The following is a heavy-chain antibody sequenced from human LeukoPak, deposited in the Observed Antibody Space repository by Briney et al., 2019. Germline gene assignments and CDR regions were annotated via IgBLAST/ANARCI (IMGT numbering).Heavy chain of an antibody. CDR3: ATVESWFVP. CDR2: VDPEDGET. D-gene: IGHD3-3*01. V-gene: IGHV1-69-2*01. Sequence: ATVKISCKASGYTFTDYYMDWVQQAPGKGREWMGRVDPEDGETIYAEKFQGRVTITADTSTDTAYMEVSSLRSENTAVYYCATVESWFVPWGEGTLVTVSS. J-gene: IGHJ5*02. CDR1: GYTFTDYY.